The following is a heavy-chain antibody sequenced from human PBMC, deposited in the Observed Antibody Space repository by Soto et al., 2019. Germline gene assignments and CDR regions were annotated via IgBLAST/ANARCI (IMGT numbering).Heavy chain of an antibody. D-gene: IGHD3-22*01. CDR1: GGSVSSGSYY. V-gene: IGHV4-61*01. CDR2: IYYTGST. J-gene: IGHJ5*02. CDR3: ARGYYFDGSGYYYVGTWFDP. Sequence: SETLSLTCTVSGGSVSSGSYYWGWIRQPPGKGLEWIGYIYYTGSTNYNPSLKSRVTISVDTSKTQFSLKMRSVTEADTAVYYCARGYYFDGSGYYYVGTWFDPWGQGTLVTVSS.